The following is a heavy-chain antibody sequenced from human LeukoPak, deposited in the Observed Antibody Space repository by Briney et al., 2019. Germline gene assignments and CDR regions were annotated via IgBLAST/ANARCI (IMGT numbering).Heavy chain of an antibody. CDR3: ARDKGKLWSNYYYYYYMDV. CDR1: GFTVSSNY. CDR2: IYSGGST. D-gene: IGHD5-18*01. V-gene: IGHV3-53*01. J-gene: IGHJ6*03. Sequence: GGSLRLSCAASGFTVSSNYMSWVRQAPGQGLEWVSVIYSGGSTYYADSVKGRFTISRDNSKNTLYLQMNSLRAEDTAVYYCARDKGKLWSNYYYYYYMDVWGKGTTVTVSS.